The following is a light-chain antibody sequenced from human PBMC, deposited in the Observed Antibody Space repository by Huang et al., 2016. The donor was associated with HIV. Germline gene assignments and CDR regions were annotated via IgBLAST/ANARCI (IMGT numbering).Light chain of an antibody. Sequence: EIVMTQSPVTLSVSPGERVTLFCRASQSVGSSLAWYQHNPGQAPRLLVYGTSTRATGIPARFSGSGSGTEFTLTISSLQSEDFAFYYCQQYDDWPRGFTFGPGTTVDIK. CDR3: QQYDDWPRGFT. CDR1: QSVGSS. V-gene: IGKV3-15*01. CDR2: GTS. J-gene: IGKJ3*01.